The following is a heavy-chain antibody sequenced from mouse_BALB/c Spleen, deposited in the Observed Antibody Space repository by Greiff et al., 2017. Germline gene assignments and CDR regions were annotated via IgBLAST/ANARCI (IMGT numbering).Heavy chain of an antibody. Sequence: VQVVESGPGLVAPSQSLSITCTVSGFSLTGYGVNWVRQPPGKGLEWLGMIWGDGSTDYNSALKSRLSISKDNSKSQVFLKMNSLQPDDTARYYCARFITTVVGPFAYWGQGTLVTVSA. V-gene: IGHV2-6-7*01. CDR1: GFSLTGYG. J-gene: IGHJ3*01. CDR3: ARFITTVVGPFAY. CDR2: IWGDGST. D-gene: IGHD1-1*01.